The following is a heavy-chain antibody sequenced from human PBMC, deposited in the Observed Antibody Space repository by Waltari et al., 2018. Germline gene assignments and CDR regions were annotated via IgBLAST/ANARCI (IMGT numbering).Heavy chain of an antibody. D-gene: IGHD3-9*01. CDR1: GYTFTSYA. CDR2: IKTNTGNP. CDR3: ARDRDLYYDILTGYRPLDY. Sequence: QVQLVQSGSELKKPGASVKVSCQASGYTFTSYAMNWVRQAPGQGLEWMGWIKTNTGNPTYTQGFTGRFVFSLDTSVSTAYLQISSLNAEDTAVYYCARDRDLYYDILTGYRPLDYWGQGTLVTVSS. V-gene: IGHV7-4-1*02. J-gene: IGHJ4*02.